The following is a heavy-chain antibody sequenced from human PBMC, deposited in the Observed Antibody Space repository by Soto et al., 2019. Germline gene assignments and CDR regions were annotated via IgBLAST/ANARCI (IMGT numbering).Heavy chain of an antibody. CDR2: ISYDGNNK. D-gene: IGHD1-26*01. CDR3: ASLLSGSYYYYGMDV. V-gene: IGHV3-30-3*01. J-gene: IGHJ6*02. CDR1: GFSFSSYA. Sequence: VGSLRLSCAASGFSFSSYAMHWVRQAPGKGLEWVAVISYDGNNKYYADSVKGRITIPRDNSKNTLYLQMNSLRAEDTAVYYCASLLSGSYYYYGMDVWGQGTTVTVSS.